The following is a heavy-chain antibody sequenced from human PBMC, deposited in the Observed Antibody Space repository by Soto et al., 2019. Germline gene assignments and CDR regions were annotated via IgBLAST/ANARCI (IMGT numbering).Heavy chain of an antibody. D-gene: IGHD2-15*01. J-gene: IGHJ4*02. CDR1: GGSISSTNW. Sequence: QVQLQQSGPRLARPSGTLSLTCVVSGGSISSTNWWTWVRQTPAKGLEWIGEIYHTGSTKYNPSLKIRVTISLDKSNNQFSRKLKSVTAADTAVYYCATLPPRIVVVVLPIPSWGQGTLVTVSS. CDR3: ATLPPRIVVVVLPIPS. CDR2: IYHTGST. V-gene: IGHV4-4*02.